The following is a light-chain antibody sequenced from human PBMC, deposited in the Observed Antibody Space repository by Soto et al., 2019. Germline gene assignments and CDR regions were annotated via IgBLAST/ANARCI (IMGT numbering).Light chain of an antibody. J-gene: IGLJ1*01. CDR3: TSYAGSNNFPYV. CDR2: EVS. CDR1: SRDVGGYDY. Sequence: QSALTQPTSASGSPGQSVTISCTGTSRDVGGYDYVSWYQQHPGEAPKLMIYEVSKRPSGVPDRFSGSKSGNTASLAVSGLQAEDEADYYCTSYAGSNNFPYVFGTGTKLTVL. V-gene: IGLV2-8*01.